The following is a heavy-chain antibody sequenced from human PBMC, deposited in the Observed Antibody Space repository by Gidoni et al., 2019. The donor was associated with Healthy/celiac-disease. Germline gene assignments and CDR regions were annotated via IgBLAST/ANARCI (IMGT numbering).Heavy chain of an antibody. V-gene: IGHV4-31*03. CDR2: IYYNGST. CDR3: ARDVYDFWSGYPERHV. Sequence: QVQLQESGPGLVKPSQTLSLTCTVSGGSISSGGYYWSWIRQHPGKGLEWIGYIYYNGSTYYNPSLKSRVTISVDTSNNQFSLKLSSVTAADTAVYYCARDVYDFWSGYPERHVWGQGTLVTVSS. CDR1: GGSISSGGYY. J-gene: IGHJ4*02. D-gene: IGHD3-3*01.